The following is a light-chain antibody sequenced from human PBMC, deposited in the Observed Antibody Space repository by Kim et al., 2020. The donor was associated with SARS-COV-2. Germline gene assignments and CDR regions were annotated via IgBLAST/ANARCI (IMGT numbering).Light chain of an antibody. CDR2: DVS. CDR3: QQYDNLLGT. J-gene: IGKJ3*01. V-gene: IGKV1-33*01. CDR1: QGIRNY. Sequence: ASVGDRVTITCRASQGIRNYLNWYQQKPGKAPKLLIYDVSNLEAGVPSRFSGSGSGTDYSLIISSLQPEDAATYYCQQYDNLLGTFGPGTKVDIK.